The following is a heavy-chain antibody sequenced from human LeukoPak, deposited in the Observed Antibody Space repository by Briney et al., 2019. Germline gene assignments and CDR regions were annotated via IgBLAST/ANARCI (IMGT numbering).Heavy chain of an antibody. D-gene: IGHD3-3*01. CDR1: GYTFTSYD. CDR2: MNPNSGNT. V-gene: IGHV1-8*01. Sequence: ASVKVSCKASGYTFTSYDINWVRQATGQGLEWMGWMNPNSGNTGYAQKFQGRVTMTRNTSISTAYMELSSLRSEDTAVYYCARVKKSGRFLEWFLFDYWGQGTLVTVSS. J-gene: IGHJ4*02. CDR3: ARVKKSGRFLEWFLFDY.